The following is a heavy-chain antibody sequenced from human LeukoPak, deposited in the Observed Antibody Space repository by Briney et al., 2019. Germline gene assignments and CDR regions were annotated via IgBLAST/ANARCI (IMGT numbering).Heavy chain of an antibody. D-gene: IGHD1-26*01. V-gene: IGHV4-34*01. CDR2: INHSGST. J-gene: IGHJ4*02. Sequence: SETLSLTCAVYGGSFSGYYWSWIRQPPGKGLEWIGEINHSGSTNYNPSLKSRVTISVGTSKNQFSLKLSSVTAVDTAVYYCARGRSEWELTAFDYWGQGTLVTVSS. CDR3: ARGRSEWELTAFDY. CDR1: GGSFSGYY.